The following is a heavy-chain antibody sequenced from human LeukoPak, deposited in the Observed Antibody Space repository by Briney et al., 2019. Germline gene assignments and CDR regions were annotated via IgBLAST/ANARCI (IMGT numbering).Heavy chain of an antibody. J-gene: IGHJ4*02. CDR2: IFYSGNT. CDR1: GGSISSSSYY. D-gene: IGHD3-16*01. V-gene: IGHV4-39*01. Sequence: SETLSLTCTVSGGSISSSSYYCGWIRQPPGKGLEWIGSIFYSGNTYYNPSLKSRVTLSVDTSKNQFSLKLSSVTAADTAVYYCARLGDTLSTDRYFDYWGQGTLVTVSS. CDR3: ARLGDTLSTDRYFDY.